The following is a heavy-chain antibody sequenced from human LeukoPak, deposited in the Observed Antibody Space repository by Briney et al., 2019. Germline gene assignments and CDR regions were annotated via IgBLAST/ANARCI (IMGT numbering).Heavy chain of an antibody. CDR2: IKPDGTTK. CDR1: GFPFSSYS. CDR3: ARSIPYGTTWYGRSDY. J-gene: IGHJ4*02. Sequence: PGGSLRLSCAASGFPFSSYSMTWVRQAPGKGLEWVANIKPDGTTKFYVDSVKGRFTISRDNALNSLYLQMNSLRAEDTAIYYCARSIPYGTTWYGRSDYWGQGTQVTVSS. D-gene: IGHD6-13*01. V-gene: IGHV3-7*03.